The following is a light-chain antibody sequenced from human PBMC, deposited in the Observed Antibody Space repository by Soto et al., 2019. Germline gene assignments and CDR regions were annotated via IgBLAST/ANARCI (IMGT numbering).Light chain of an antibody. CDR3: NSYAGTSTPYI. V-gene: IGLV2-14*03. Sequence: QSMLTQPASVSGSPPQSNTISCTGTISDVGRYNYVSWYQQYPGKAPKAMIYDVSNRPSGVSNRFSGSKSGNTASLTISGLQAEDEADYYCNSYAGTSTPYIFGTGT. CDR2: DVS. J-gene: IGLJ1*01. CDR1: ISDVGRYNY.